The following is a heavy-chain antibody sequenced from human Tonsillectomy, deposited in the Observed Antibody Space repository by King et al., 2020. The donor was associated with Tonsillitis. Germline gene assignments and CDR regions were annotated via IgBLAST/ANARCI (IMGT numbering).Heavy chain of an antibody. CDR3: AREDSGYDYVGYYYYYMDV. V-gene: IGHV1-69*06. CDR1: GGTFSSYA. J-gene: IGHJ6*03. CDR2: IIPNFDTA. Sequence: VQLVESGTEVKKPGSSVKVSCKASGGTFSSYAISWVRQAPGQGLEWMGEIIPNFDTANYAQNFQGRVTITADKSTSTAYMELSSLRSEDTAVYYCAREDSGYDYVGYYYYYMDVWGKGTTVIVSS. D-gene: IGHD5-12*01.